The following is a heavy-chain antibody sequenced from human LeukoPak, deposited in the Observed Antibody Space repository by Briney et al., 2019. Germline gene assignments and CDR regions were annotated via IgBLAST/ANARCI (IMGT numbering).Heavy chain of an antibody. CDR2: ISWNSGSI. CDR3: ARDEGFHGSGSN. D-gene: IGHD3-10*01. CDR1: GFTFDDYA. Sequence: GGSLRLSCAASGFTFDDYAMHWVRQAPGKGLEWVSGISWNSGSIGYADSVKGRFTISRDNAKNSLYLQMNSLRAEDTAVYYCARDEGFHGSGSNWGQGTLVTVSS. V-gene: IGHV3-9*01. J-gene: IGHJ4*02.